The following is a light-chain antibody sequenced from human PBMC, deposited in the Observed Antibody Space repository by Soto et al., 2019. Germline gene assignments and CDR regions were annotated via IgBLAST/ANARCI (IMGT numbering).Light chain of an antibody. Sequence: EIVLTQSPATLSLSPGERATLSCRASQSVRSYLAWYQQKPGQAPRLLIYDASNRAPGIPATFSGSVSGTDFTLTISSLEPEDFAVYYCQQRSDWPSTFGGGTKVQIK. J-gene: IGKJ4*01. CDR3: QQRSDWPST. CDR1: QSVRSY. CDR2: DAS. V-gene: IGKV3-11*01.